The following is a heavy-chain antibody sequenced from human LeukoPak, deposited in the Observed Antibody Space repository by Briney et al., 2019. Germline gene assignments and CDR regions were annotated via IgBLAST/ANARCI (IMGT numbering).Heavy chain of an antibody. Sequence: SETLSLTCTVSGASINNYYWSWIRQSPGKGLEWVGYIFYTGNTNYNPSLKSRVTISVDTSKNQFSLKLSSVTAADTAVYYCASGQLLSRDAFDIWGQGTMVTVSS. D-gene: IGHD2-2*01. V-gene: IGHV4-59*08. J-gene: IGHJ3*02. CDR1: GASINNYY. CDR2: IFYTGNT. CDR3: ASGQLLSRDAFDI.